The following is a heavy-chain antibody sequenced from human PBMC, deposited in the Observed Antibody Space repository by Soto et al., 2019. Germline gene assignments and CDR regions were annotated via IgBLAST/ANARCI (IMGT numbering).Heavy chain of an antibody. J-gene: IGHJ1*01. CDR2: ISGSGTDT. Sequence: GGSLRLSCGASGFTFTNYALSWVRQAPGKGLEWVSSISGSGTDTKYADSVKGRSTISRDNSKNTVYLQVNSLRGEDTAVYYCAKNCGGNCYLTSRIVFQHWGQGTQVTVSS. CDR1: GFTFTNYA. CDR3: AKNCGGNCYLTSRIVFQH. D-gene: IGHD2-21*01. V-gene: IGHV3-23*01.